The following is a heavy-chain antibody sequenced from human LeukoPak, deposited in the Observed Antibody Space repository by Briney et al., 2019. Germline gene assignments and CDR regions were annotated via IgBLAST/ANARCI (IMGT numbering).Heavy chain of an antibody. D-gene: IGHD6-13*01. Sequence: GRSLRLPCAASGFTFSSYAMHWVRQAPGKGLEWVAVISYDGSNKYYADSLRGRFTISRDNSKNTLYLQMNSLRAEDTAVYYCARGGGIAAAGDFDYWGQGTLVTVSS. CDR3: ARGGGIAAAGDFDY. V-gene: IGHV3-30*01. J-gene: IGHJ4*02. CDR1: GFTFSSYA. CDR2: ISYDGSNK.